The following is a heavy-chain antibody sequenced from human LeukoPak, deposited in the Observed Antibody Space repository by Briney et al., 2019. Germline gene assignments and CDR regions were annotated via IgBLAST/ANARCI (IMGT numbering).Heavy chain of an antibody. J-gene: IGHJ6*03. D-gene: IGHD3-9*01. CDR3: ARLPSFDRLQTYEYHYLDV. CDR2: TDHSGST. CDR1: GGSFSGYY. Sequence: SETLSLTCAVYGGSFSGYYWSWIRQPPGKGLEWIGETDHSGSTNYNPSLKSRVTISVDTSKNQFSLKLSSVTAADTAVDYCARLPSFDRLQTYEYHYLDVWGKGTTVTVSS. V-gene: IGHV4-34*01.